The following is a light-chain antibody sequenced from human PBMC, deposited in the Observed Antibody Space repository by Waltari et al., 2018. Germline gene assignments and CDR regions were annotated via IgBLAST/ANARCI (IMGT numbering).Light chain of an antibody. V-gene: IGKV1-12*01. Sequence: EIQMTQSPSSLSASVGDRLTITCRASQGISSWLPWYQQRPGKAPKLLIYQASSVQTGVPSRFSGSGSGTDCTLTISSLQPEYFANYYCQQYNSGPYKFGQGTKVEIK. CDR2: QAS. CDR3: QQYNSGPYK. J-gene: IGKJ2*01. CDR1: QGISSW.